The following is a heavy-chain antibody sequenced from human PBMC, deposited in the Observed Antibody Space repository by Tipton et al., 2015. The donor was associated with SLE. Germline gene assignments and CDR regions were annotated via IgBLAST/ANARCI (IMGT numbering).Heavy chain of an antibody. V-gene: IGHV4-4*08. CDR3: ARPVTLNYGMDV. CDR1: GGSINSYY. J-gene: IGHJ6*02. D-gene: IGHD2-21*02. CDR2: IYTSGST. Sequence: TLSLTCTVSGGSINSYYWSWFRQPPGKGLAWIGYIYTSGSTNYNPSLKSRVTISVDTSKNQFSLKLSSVTAADTAVYYCARPVTLNYGMDVWGQGTTVTVSS.